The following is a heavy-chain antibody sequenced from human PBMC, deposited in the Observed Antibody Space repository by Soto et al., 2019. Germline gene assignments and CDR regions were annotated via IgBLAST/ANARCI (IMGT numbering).Heavy chain of an antibody. V-gene: IGHV3-23*01. CDR1: GFTFSSYA. Sequence: GGSLRLSCAASGFTFSSYAMSWVRQAPGKGLEWVSAISGSGGSTYYADSVKGRFTISRDNSKNTLYLQMNSLRAEDTAVYYCAKGFMITFGGVIDYFDYWGQGTLVTVSS. D-gene: IGHD3-16*02. J-gene: IGHJ4*02. CDR3: AKGFMITFGGVIDYFDY. CDR2: ISGSGGST.